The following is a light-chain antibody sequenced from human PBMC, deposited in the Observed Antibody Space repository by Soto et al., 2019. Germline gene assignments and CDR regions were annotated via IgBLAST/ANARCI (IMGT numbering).Light chain of an antibody. CDR2: NNN. CDR1: SSNIGSNS. Sequence: QSVLTQPPSASGTPGQRVTISCSGSSSNIGSNSVNWYQQLPGTAPKLLIYNNNQRPSGVPDRFSGSKSGTSASLAISGLQSEDESDYDCAAWDDSLDGPIFGTGTKVTVL. J-gene: IGLJ1*01. V-gene: IGLV1-44*01. CDR3: AAWDDSLDGPI.